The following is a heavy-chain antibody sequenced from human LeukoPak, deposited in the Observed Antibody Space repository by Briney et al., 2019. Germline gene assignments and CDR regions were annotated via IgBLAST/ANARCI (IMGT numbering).Heavy chain of an antibody. CDR3: ARDASPFDY. CDR2: INPNSGGT. CDR1: GYTFIGYY. J-gene: IGHJ4*02. V-gene: IGHV1-2*02. Sequence: ASVKVSCKASGYTFIGYYIHWVRQAPGQGLEWMGWINPNSGGTNYEEKFKGRVTMTRDTSISTAYMELSRLRSDDTAVYYCARDASPFDYWGQGTLVAVSS.